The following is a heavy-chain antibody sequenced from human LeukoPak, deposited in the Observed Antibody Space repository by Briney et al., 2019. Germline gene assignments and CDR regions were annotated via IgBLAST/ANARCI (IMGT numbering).Heavy chain of an antibody. CDR1: GFTFSSYA. Sequence: GGSLRLSCAASGFTFSSYAMSWVRQAPGKGLEWVSSISSSSSYIYYADSVKGRFTISRDNAKNSLYLQMNSLRAEDTAVYYCARVPKVAPEYYFDYWGQGTLVTVSS. J-gene: IGHJ4*02. CDR3: ARVPKVAPEYYFDY. V-gene: IGHV3-21*01. CDR2: ISSSSSYI.